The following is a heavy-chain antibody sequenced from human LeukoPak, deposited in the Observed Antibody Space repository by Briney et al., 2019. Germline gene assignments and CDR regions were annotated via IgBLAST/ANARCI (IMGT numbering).Heavy chain of an antibody. CDR3: AIGDGGGRLRNYYPYYTDV. J-gene: IGHJ6*03. CDR1: GLIASSKY. D-gene: IGHD4-23*01. V-gene: IGHV3-53*01. CDR2: TYSGGST. Sequence: GGSLTLSCAPSGLIASSKYMSWVRPPPGEGMEWDSVTYSGGSTYYADSVKARFPISRDHSKTTLYLQMNSLRAKDRAGFSCAIGDGGGRLRNYYPYYTDVWGTGTTVTVSS.